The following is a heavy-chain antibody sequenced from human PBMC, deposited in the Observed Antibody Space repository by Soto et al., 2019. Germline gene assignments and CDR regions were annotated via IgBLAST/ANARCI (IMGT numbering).Heavy chain of an antibody. Sequence: EVQLVESGGGLVQPGGSLRLSCAVSGFSFSSYWMTWVRQAPGKGLEWVANIKQDGSEKYYVDSVKGRFTISRDNGKNSLYLKMNSLRAEDTAVYYCARDGRYCSGGRCYSVVGAFDIWGQGTMVTVSS. CDR2: IKQDGSEK. V-gene: IGHV3-7*04. J-gene: IGHJ3*02. CDR1: GFSFSSYW. CDR3: ARDGRYCSGGRCYSVVGAFDI. D-gene: IGHD2-15*01.